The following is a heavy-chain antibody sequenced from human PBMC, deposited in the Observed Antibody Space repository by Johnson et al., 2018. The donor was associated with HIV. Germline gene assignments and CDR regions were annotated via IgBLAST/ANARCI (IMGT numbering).Heavy chain of an antibody. CDR1: GFTFTFYW. V-gene: IGHV3-20*04. CDR2: ISWNSGSI. D-gene: IGHD6-13*01. Sequence: VQLVESGGGLVQPGGSLRLSCEVSGFTFTFYWMSWVRQSPGKGLEWVSGISWNSGSIGYADSVKGRFTISRDNTENALYLQMNSLRAEDTALYYCARAIAAAGSSLEDDAWGQGTMVTVSS. J-gene: IGHJ3*01. CDR3: ARAIAAAGSSLEDDA.